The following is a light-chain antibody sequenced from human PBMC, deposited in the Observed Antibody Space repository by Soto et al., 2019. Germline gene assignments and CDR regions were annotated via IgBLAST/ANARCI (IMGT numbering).Light chain of an antibody. CDR2: DVS. J-gene: IGLJ1*01. CDR3: SSYTSSSTYV. Sequence: QSALTQPASVSGSPGQSITISCTGTSSDVGGYNYVSWYQQYPGKDPKVMIYDVSNRPSGVSNRFSGSKSGNTASLTISGLQAEDEADYYCSSYTSSSTYVFGSGTKLTVL. V-gene: IGLV2-14*03. CDR1: SSDVGGYNY.